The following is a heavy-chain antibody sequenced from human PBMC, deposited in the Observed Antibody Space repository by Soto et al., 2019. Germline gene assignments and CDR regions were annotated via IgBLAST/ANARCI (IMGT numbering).Heavy chain of an antibody. CDR1: GGSISSSSYY. J-gene: IGHJ3*02. CDR2: IYYSGST. Sequence: QLQLQESGPGLVKPSETLSLTCTVSGGSISSSSYYWGWIRQPPGKGLEWIGSIYYSGSTYYNPSLKSRVTISVDTSKNQFSLNLSSVTAADTAVYYCARILVGATSGIAFDIWGQGTMVTVSS. CDR3: ARILVGATSGIAFDI. D-gene: IGHD1-26*01. V-gene: IGHV4-39*01.